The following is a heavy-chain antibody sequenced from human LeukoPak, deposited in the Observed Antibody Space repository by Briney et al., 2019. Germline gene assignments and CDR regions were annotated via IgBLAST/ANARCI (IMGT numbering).Heavy chain of an antibody. V-gene: IGHV3-15*01. CDR3: TTVPDYYYDSSGYYHDAFDI. D-gene: IGHD3-22*01. CDR1: GFTFSNAW. Sequence: GGSLRLSCAASGFTFSNAWMSWVRQAPGKGLEWVGRIKSKTDGGTTDYAAPVKGRFTISRDDSKNTLYLQMNSLKTEDTAVYYCTTVPDYYYDSSGYYHDAFDIWGQGTMVTVSS. CDR2: IKSKTDGGTT. J-gene: IGHJ3*02.